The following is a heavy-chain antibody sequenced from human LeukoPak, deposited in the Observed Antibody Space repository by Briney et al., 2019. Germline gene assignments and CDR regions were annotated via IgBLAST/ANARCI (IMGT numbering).Heavy chain of an antibody. V-gene: IGHV3-30*02. D-gene: IGHD3-16*01. J-gene: IGHJ4*02. CDR2: IRYDGSNK. CDR3: AKELNMITFAPFDY. CDR1: GFTFSSYG. Sequence: GGSLRLSCAASGFTFSSYGMHWVRQAPGKGLEWVAFIRYDGSNKYYADSVKGRFTISRDNSKNTLYLQMNSPRAEDTAVYYCAKELNMITFAPFDYWGQGTLVTVSS.